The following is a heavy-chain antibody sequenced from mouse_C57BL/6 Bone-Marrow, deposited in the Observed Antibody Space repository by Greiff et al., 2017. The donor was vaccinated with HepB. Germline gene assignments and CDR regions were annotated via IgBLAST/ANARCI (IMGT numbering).Heavy chain of an antibody. CDR3: TTFHYYGSSYWYFDV. D-gene: IGHD1-1*01. J-gene: IGHJ1*03. V-gene: IGHV14-4*01. CDR1: GFNIKDDY. Sequence: VQLQQSGAELVRPGASVKLSCTASGFNIKDDYMHWVKQRPEQGLEWIGWIDPENGDTEYASKFQGKATITADTSSNTAYLQLSSLTSDDTAVYYCTTFHYYGSSYWYFDVWGTGTTVTVSS. CDR2: IDPENGDT.